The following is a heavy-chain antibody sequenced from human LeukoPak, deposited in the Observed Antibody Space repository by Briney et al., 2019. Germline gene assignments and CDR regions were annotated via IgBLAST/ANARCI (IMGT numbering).Heavy chain of an antibody. CDR1: GGSISSGGYS. V-gene: IGHV4-30-2*01. CDR3: ARGIPSYCGGDCLEGWFDP. CDR2: IYHSGST. Sequence: PSETLSLTCAASGGSISSGGYSWSWIRQPPGKGLEWIGYIYHSGSTYYNPSLKSRVTISVDRSKNQFSLKLSSVTAADTAVYYCARGIPSYCGGDCLEGWFDPWGQGTLVTVSS. J-gene: IGHJ5*02. D-gene: IGHD2-21*02.